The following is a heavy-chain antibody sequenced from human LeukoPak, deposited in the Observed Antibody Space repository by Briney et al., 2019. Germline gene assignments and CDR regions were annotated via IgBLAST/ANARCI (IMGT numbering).Heavy chain of an antibody. Sequence: GGSLKLSCAASGFTFTKYWMHWVRHVPRKGLIWVSRINNEGNDTNYADSVKGRFTISRDNAKNTLYLHMNSLRAEDTAVYYCARGIYGNFDYWGEGSLVTVSS. D-gene: IGHD4-17*01. CDR1: GFTFTKYW. CDR2: INNEGNDT. CDR3: ARGIYGNFDY. V-gene: IGHV3-74*01. J-gene: IGHJ4*02.